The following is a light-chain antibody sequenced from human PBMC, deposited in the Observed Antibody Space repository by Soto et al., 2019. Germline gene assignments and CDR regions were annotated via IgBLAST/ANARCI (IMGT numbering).Light chain of an antibody. J-gene: IGKJ4*01. CDR3: QQYNSYLLT. V-gene: IGKV1-5*03. Sequence: DVQMTQSPSTLSASVGDRVTITCRASQSISSWLAWYQQKPGKAPKLLIYKASSLESGVPSRFSGSGSGTEFTLTISSLQPDDFATYYCQQYNSYLLTFGGGTKVEIK. CDR1: QSISSW. CDR2: KAS.